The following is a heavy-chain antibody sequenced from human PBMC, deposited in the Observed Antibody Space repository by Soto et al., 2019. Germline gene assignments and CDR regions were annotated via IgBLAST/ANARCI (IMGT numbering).Heavy chain of an antibody. Sequence: PGGSLRLSCAASGFTFSSYAMSWVRQAPGKGLEWVSAISGSGGSTYYADSVKGRFTISRDNSKNTLYLQMNSLRAEDTAVYYCAKPSWSGYYPKDAFDIWGQGTMVTVSS. CDR1: GFTFSSYA. CDR3: AKPSWSGYYPKDAFDI. CDR2: ISGSGGST. V-gene: IGHV3-23*01. J-gene: IGHJ3*02. D-gene: IGHD3-3*01.